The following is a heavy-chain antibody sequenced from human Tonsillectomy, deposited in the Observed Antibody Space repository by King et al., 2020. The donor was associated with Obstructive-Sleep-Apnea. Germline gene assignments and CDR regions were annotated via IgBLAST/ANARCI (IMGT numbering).Heavy chain of an antibody. D-gene: IGHD4-17*01. CDR1: GFTCSSYA. Sequence: VQLVESGGGLVQPGGSLRLSCAASGFTCSSYAMTWVRQAPGKGLEWVSTSSGNGGSTYYADSVKVRFTISRDNSKNTLYLQMNSLRAEDTAVYYCAKEIGDYSEYFQHWGQGTLLTVSS. J-gene: IGHJ1*01. V-gene: IGHV3-23*04. CDR3: AKEIGDYSEYFQH. CDR2: SSGNGGST.